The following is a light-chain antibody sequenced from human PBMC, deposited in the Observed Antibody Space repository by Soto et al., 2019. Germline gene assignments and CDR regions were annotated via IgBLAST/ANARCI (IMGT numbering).Light chain of an antibody. CDR3: HQFGYSPRT. CDR1: QTVNSDY. J-gene: IGKJ1*01. Sequence: EIVFTQSPVTLSLSPGETATLSCRASQTVNSDYLAWFQQRPGQAPRLLIFATSRRATDIPDRFSVSGSGTDLTLAIRRLEPEDFAVYYCHQFGYSPRTLGQGTKVE. CDR2: ATS. V-gene: IGKV3-20*01.